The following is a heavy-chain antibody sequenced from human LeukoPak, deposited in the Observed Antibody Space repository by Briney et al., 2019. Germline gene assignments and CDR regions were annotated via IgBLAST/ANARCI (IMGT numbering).Heavy chain of an antibody. D-gene: IGHD3-16*01. CDR1: GFTFSSYG. CDR2: IWYDGSNK. CDR3: ARDHGGTSFDY. Sequence: PGGSLRLSCAASGFTFSSYGMHLVRQAPGKGLEWVAVIWYDGSNKYYADSVKGRFTISRDNSKNTLYLQMNSLRAEDTAVYYCARDHGGTSFDYWGQGTLVTVSS. J-gene: IGHJ4*02. V-gene: IGHV3-33*01.